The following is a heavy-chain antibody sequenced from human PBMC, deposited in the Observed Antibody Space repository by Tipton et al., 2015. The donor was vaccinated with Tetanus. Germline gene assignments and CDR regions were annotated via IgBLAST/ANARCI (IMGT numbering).Heavy chain of an antibody. J-gene: IGHJ5*02. CDR3: ARDHRLSASYAGWFDP. Sequence: TLSLTCTVSGGSISSYYWSWIRRPPGKGLEWIGNVYSSGSTYYNPSLKGRVTISVDTSTTQFSLRLNSVTAADTAIYYCARDHRLSASYAGWFDPWGQGTLVTVSS. D-gene: IGHD1-26*01. V-gene: IGHV4-59*01. CDR1: GGSISSYY. CDR2: VYSSGST.